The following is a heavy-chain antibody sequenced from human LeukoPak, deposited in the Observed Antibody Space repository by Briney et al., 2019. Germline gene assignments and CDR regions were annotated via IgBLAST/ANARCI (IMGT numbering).Heavy chain of an antibody. D-gene: IGHD3-22*01. J-gene: IGHJ3*02. V-gene: IGHV1-58*02. CDR2: IVVVSGNT. CDR1: GFTFSSST. CDR3: AADGPADLFDGSEDPPRDAFEI. Sequence: AASVKVSCKASGFTFSSSTMQWVRQARGQRLEWIGWIVVVSGNTNYAQKFQERVTISRDMSTSTAYMELSSLTSEDTAVFYCAADGPADLFDGSEDPPRDAFEIWGQGTMVTDSS.